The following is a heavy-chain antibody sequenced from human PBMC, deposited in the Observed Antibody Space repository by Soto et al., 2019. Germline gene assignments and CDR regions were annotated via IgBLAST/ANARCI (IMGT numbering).Heavy chain of an antibody. V-gene: IGHV3-7*04. CDR2: MNQNGGEK. CDR3: ARVDCIPSNCYNLYYGRDV. CDR1: GFTFSSYW. J-gene: IGHJ6*02. D-gene: IGHD2-2*02. Sequence: EVQLVESGGGLVQPGGSLRLSCAASGFTFSSYWMTWFRQAPGKGLEWVAAMNQNGGEKYYVDSVKGRFTISRDNAKTSLYLQMNSLRVEDTAVYYCARVDCIPSNCYNLYYGRDVWGQGTSVTVSS.